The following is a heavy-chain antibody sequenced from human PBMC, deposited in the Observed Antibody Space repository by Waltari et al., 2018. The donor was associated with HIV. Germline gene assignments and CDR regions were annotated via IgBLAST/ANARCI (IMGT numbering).Heavy chain of an antibody. CDR2: MNPNSGNT. J-gene: IGHJ1*01. D-gene: IGHD6-19*01. V-gene: IGHV1-8*01. CDR1: GSTFSSHD. CDR3: ARGIEVAGTEFQH. Sequence: QVQLVQSGAEVKKPGASVAVSCKASGSTFSSHDINWVRQATGQGLEWMGWMNPNSGNTGYAQKFQGRVSMTRNTSISTAYMEMSSLRSEDTAVYYCARGIEVAGTEFQHWGQGTLVTVSS.